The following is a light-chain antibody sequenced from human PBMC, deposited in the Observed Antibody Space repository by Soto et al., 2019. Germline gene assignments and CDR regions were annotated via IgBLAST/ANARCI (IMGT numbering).Light chain of an antibody. CDR3: QSYDSSLSGYVV. J-gene: IGLJ2*01. V-gene: IGLV1-40*01. Sequence: QSVLTQPPSVSGAPGQRVTISCTGSSSNIGAGYDVHWYQQLPGTSPKLLIYGNSNRPSGVPDRFSGSKSGTSASLAITRLQAEDEVDYYCQSYDSSLSGYVVFGGGTKLTVL. CDR1: SSNIGAGYD. CDR2: GNS.